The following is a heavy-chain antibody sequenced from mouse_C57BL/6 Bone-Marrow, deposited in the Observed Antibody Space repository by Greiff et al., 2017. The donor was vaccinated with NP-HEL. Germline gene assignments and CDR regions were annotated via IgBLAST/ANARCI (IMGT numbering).Heavy chain of an antibody. Sequence: QVQLQQSGAELVRPGASVKLSCKASGYTFTDYYINWVKQRPGQGLEWIARIYPGSGNTYYNEKFKGKATLTAEKSSSTAYMQLRSMTSEDSAVYCCARHTAYAMNYWGQGTTVTVSS. V-gene: IGHV1-76*01. J-gene: IGHJ4*01. CDR2: IYPGSGNT. CDR3: ARHTAYAMNY. D-gene: IGHD3-1*01. CDR1: GYTFTDYY.